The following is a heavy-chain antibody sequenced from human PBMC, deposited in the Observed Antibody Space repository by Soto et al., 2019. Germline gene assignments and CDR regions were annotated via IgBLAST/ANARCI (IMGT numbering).Heavy chain of an antibody. CDR2: INHSGST. D-gene: IGHD3-10*01. V-gene: IGHV4-34*01. CDR1: GGSFSGYY. Sequence: SETLSLTCAVYGGSFSGYYWSWIRQPPGKGLEWIGEINHSGSTNYNPSLKSRVTISVDTSKNQFSLKLSSVTAADTAVYYCARGGRVRGVLGCYYGMDVWGQGTTVTVSS. CDR3: ARGGRVRGVLGCYYGMDV. J-gene: IGHJ6*02.